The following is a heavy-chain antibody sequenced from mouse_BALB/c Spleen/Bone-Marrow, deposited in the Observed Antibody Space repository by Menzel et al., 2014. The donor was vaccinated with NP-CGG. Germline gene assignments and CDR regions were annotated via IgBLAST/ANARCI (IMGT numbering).Heavy chain of an antibody. CDR1: GFDFSRYW. CDR2: INPDSSTI. D-gene: IGHD2-1*01. J-gene: IGHJ1*01. V-gene: IGHV4-1*02. Sequence: EVHLVASGGGLVQPGGSLKLSCAASGFDFSRYWMSWIRQAPGKGLEWIGEINPDSSTINYTPSLKDKFIISRDNAKNTLYLQMSKVRSEDTALYYCALLGNYGYFDVWGAGTTVTVSS. CDR3: ALLGNYGYFDV.